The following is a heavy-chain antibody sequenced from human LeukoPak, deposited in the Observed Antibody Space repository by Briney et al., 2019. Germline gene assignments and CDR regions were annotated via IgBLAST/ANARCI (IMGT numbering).Heavy chain of an antibody. J-gene: IGHJ5*02. CDR3: AREVRVGATKGSDP. V-gene: IGHV3-48*01. Sequence: GGSLRLSCAASGFTFSSYSMNWVRQAPGKGLEWVSYISSSSSTIYYADSVKGRFTISRDNAKNSLYLQMNSLRAEDTAVYYCAREVRVGATKGSDPWGQGTLVTVSS. CDR1: GFTFSSYS. CDR2: ISSSSSTI. D-gene: IGHD1-26*01.